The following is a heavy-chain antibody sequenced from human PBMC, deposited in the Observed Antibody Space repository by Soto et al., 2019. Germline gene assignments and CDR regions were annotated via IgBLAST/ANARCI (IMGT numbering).Heavy chain of an antibody. Sequence: GGSLRLSCAASGFTFSSYAMSWVRQAPGKGLEWVSAISGSGGSTYYADSVKGRFTISRDNSKNTLYLQMNSLRAEDTAVYYCAWWSGFYLRSGPPPRHFDYWGQGTLVTVSS. CDR2: ISGSGGST. CDR3: AWWSGFYLRSGPPPRHFDY. V-gene: IGHV3-23*01. CDR1: GFTFSSYA. J-gene: IGHJ4*02. D-gene: IGHD3-3*01.